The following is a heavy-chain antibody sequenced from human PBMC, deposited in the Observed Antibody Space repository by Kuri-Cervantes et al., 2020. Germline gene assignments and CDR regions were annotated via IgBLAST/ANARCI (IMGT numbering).Heavy chain of an antibody. V-gene: IGHV3-15*01. CDR1: GFTFSSYW. J-gene: IGHJ4*02. CDR2: IKSKTDGGTT. Sequence: ETLSLTCAASGFTFSSYWMSWVRQAPGKGLEWVGRIKSKTDGGTTDYAAPVKGRFTISRDDSKTTLYLQMNSLKTEDTAVYYCTTDRVSGSWGYWGQGTLVTVSS. D-gene: IGHD1-26*01. CDR3: TTDRVSGSWGY.